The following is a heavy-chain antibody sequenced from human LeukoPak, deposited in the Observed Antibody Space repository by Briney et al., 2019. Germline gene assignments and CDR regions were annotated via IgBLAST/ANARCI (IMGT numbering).Heavy chain of an antibody. CDR2: ISGSGGNT. D-gene: IGHD3-22*01. CDR3: ARDRGLTYYYDSSGYRPMDV. CDR1: GFTFSSYA. V-gene: IGHV3-23*01. J-gene: IGHJ6*03. Sequence: GGSLRLSCAASGFTFSSYAMSWVRQAPGKGLEWVAAISGSGGNTYYADSVKGRFTISRDNSKNTLYLQMNSLRAEDTAVYYCARDRGLTYYYDSSGYRPMDVWGKGTTVTVSS.